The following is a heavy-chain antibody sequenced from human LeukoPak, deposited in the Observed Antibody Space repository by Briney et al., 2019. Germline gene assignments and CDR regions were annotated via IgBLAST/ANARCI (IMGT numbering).Heavy chain of an antibody. CDR1: GFTFSTYA. CDR3: AKGPRQQLVTRFDN. Sequence: PGGSLRLSCAASGFTFSTYAMSWVRQAPGKGLEWVSDISASGGSTYYADSVKGRFTVPRDTSKNTLYLHMSSLRADDTAVYYCAKGPRQQLVTRFDNWGQGTLVTVSS. J-gene: IGHJ4*02. CDR2: ISASGGST. D-gene: IGHD6-13*01. V-gene: IGHV3-23*01.